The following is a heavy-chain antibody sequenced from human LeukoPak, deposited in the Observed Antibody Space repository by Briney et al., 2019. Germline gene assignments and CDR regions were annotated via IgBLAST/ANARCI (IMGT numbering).Heavy chain of an antibody. J-gene: IGHJ6*02. V-gene: IGHV3-21*06. Sequence: GGSLRLSCAASGFTFGDYNMNWVRQAPGKGLEWVSSISSSATYIYYADSVKGRFTISRDNAKTSLSLQMNSLRAEDTAVYYCARILVVPAANYYYSYGMDVWGQGTTVTVSS. CDR1: GFTFGDYN. CDR2: ISSSATYI. CDR3: ARILVVPAANYYYSYGMDV. D-gene: IGHD2-2*01.